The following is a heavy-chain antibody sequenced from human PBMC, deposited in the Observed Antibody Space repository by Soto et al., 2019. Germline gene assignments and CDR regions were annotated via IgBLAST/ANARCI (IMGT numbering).Heavy chain of an antibody. D-gene: IGHD3-10*01. CDR1: GGSISSGGYY. J-gene: IGHJ6*02. Sequence: PSETLSLTCTVSGGSISSGGYYWSWIRQHPGKGLEWIGYIYYSGSTYYNPSLKSRVTISVDTSKNQFSLKLSSVTAADTAVYYCARDRITMVRGIDGMDVWGQGTTVTVSS. V-gene: IGHV4-31*03. CDR3: ARDRITMVRGIDGMDV. CDR2: IYYSGST.